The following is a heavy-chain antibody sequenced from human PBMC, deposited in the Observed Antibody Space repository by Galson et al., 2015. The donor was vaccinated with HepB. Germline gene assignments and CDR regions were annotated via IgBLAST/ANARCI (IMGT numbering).Heavy chain of an antibody. Sequence: PALVKPPQTLTLTCTFSGFSLRTSGMCVSWIRQPPGKALEWLARIDWDDDKYYSTSLKTRLTISKDTSKNQVVLTMTNMDPVDTATYYCARILGPNMIVDYWGQGTLVTVSS. J-gene: IGHJ4*02. CDR1: GFSLRTSGMC. CDR3: ARILGPNMIVDY. D-gene: IGHD3-22*01. V-gene: IGHV2-70*11. CDR2: IDWDDDK.